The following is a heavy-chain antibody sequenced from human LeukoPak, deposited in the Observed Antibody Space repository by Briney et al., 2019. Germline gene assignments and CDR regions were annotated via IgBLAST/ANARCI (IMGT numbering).Heavy chain of an antibody. CDR1: GGSISSYY. Sequence: SETLSLTCTVSGGSISSYYWSWIRQPPGKGLEWIGYIYYSGSTNYNPSLKSRVTISVDTSKNQFSLKLSSVTAADTAVYYCARDTAGNFDYWGQGILVTVSS. J-gene: IGHJ4*02. CDR2: IYYSGST. CDR3: ARDTAGNFDY. V-gene: IGHV4-59*12.